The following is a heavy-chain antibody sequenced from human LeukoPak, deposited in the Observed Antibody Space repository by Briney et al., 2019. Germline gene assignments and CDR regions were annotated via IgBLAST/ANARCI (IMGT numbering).Heavy chain of an antibody. CDR1: GYSFTSYY. J-gene: IGHJ4*02. V-gene: IGHV1-2*02. CDR2: INPSSGGT. Sequence: ASVKVSCKPSGYSFTSYYIHWVRQAPGQGLEWMGWINPSSGGTEYAQKFQGRVTMTGDTSISTAYMELSRLRSDDTAVYYCARDRGSSWYVDYWGQGTLVTVSS. D-gene: IGHD6-13*01. CDR3: ARDRGSSWYVDY.